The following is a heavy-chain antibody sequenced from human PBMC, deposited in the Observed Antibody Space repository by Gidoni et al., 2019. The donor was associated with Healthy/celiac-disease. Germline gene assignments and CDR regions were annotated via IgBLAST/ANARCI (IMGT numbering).Heavy chain of an antibody. V-gene: IGHV1-46*01. Sequence: QVQLVQSGAAVKKPGASLKVSSKASGPTFTSYYMHRARQAPGQGLERMGIIKPSGGSTSYAQKFQGRGTMTRDTSTSTVYMELSSLRSEDTSVYYCARAGYGGNSSFDDWGQGTLVTVSS. CDR3: ARAGYGGNSSFDD. CDR1: GPTFTSYY. J-gene: IGHJ4*02. CDR2: IKPSGGST. D-gene: IGHD4-17*01.